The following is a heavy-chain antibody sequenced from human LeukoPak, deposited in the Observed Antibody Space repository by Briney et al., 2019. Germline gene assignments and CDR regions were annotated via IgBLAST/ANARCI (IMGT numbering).Heavy chain of an antibody. J-gene: IGHJ6*03. CDR1: GFTFSTYA. D-gene: IGHD3-10*01. Sequence: GGSLRLSCATSGFTFSTYAMSWVRQAPGKGLEWVSSISGSGGNTYYADSVKGRFTISRDNSKNTLYLQMNSLRAEDTAVYYCAKTGGDSVLYYYYMDVWGKGTTVTVSS. V-gene: IGHV3-23*01. CDR3: AKTGGDSVLYYYYMDV. CDR2: ISGSGGNT.